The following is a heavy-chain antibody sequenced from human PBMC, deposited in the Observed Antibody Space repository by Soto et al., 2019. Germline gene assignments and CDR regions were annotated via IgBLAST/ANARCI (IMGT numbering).Heavy chain of an antibody. J-gene: IGHJ5*02. V-gene: IGHV4-39*01. CDR1: GGSISSSSYY. Sequence: SETLSLTCTVSGGSISSSSYYWGWIRQPPGKGLEWIGSIYYSGSTYYNPSLKSRVTISVDTSKNQFSLKLSSVTAADTAVYYCASPTLEDWFDPWGQGTLVTVSS. CDR3: ASPTLEDWFDP. CDR2: IYYSGST.